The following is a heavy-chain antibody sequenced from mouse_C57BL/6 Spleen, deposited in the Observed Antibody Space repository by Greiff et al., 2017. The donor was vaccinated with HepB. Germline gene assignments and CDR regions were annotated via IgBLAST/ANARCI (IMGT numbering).Heavy chain of an antibody. V-gene: IGHV14-4*01. CDR3: TTLQLRLRGFAY. CDR2: IDPENGDT. D-gene: IGHD3-2*02. CDR1: GFNIKDDY. Sequence: EVQLQQSGAELVRPGASVKLSCTASGFNIKDDYMHWVKQRPEQGLEWIGWIDPENGDTEYASKFQGKATITADTSSNTAYLQLSSLTSEDTAVYYSTTLQLRLRGFAYWGQGTLVTVSA. J-gene: IGHJ3*01.